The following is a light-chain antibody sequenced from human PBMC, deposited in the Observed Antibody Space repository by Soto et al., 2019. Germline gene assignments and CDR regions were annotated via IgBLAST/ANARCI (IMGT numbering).Light chain of an antibody. J-gene: IGKJ3*01. Sequence: EIVLTQSPGTLSLSPGERATLSCRASQSVSSSYLAWYQQKPGQAPRLRIYCATNRATGIPDRFSGSGYGTDFTLTISRLEAEDFAVYYCQQYVSSLFTFGPGTKVAVK. CDR1: QSVSSSY. V-gene: IGKV3-20*01. CDR2: CAT. CDR3: QQYVSSLFT.